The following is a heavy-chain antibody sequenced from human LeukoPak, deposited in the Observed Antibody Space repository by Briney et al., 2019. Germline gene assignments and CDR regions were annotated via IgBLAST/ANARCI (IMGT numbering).Heavy chain of an antibody. CDR1: GFTFSSYA. Sequence: PGGSLRLSCAASGFTFSSYAMSWVRQAPGKGLEWVSAISGSGGSTYYADSVKGRFTISRDNSKNTLYLQMNSLRAEDTAVYYCAKETEYYDSSGYYHDDYWGQGTLVTVSS. D-gene: IGHD3-22*01. V-gene: IGHV3-23*01. CDR2: ISGSGGST. CDR3: AKETEYYDSSGYYHDDY. J-gene: IGHJ4*02.